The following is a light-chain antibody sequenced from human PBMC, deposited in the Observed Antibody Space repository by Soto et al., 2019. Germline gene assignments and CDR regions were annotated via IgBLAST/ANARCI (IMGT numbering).Light chain of an antibody. CDR3: SSDTSSIL. CDR1: SSDVGGYNY. CDR2: DVS. J-gene: IGLJ2*01. Sequence: QSALTQPASVSGSPGQSITISCTGTSSDVGGYNYVSWYQQHPGKAPKLMIYDVSNRPSGVSNLFSGSKSGNTASLTISGLQAEDEADYYCSSDTSSILFGGGTKLTVL. V-gene: IGLV2-14*01.